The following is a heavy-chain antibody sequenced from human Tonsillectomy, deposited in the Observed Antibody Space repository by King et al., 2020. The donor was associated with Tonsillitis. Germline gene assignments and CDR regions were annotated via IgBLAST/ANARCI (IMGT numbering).Heavy chain of an antibody. D-gene: IGHD3-22*01. CDR1: GGSISSYY. CDR2: IYYSGST. V-gene: IGHV4-59*01. Sequence: QLQESGPGLVKPSETLSLTCTVSGGSISSYYWSWLRQPPGKGLEWIGYIYYSGSTNYNPSLKSRVTISVDTSKNQFSLKLSSVTAADTAVYYCARGYYFDSSGYPYYYGMDVWGQGTPVTVSS. CDR3: ARGYYFDSSGYPYYYGMDV. J-gene: IGHJ6*02.